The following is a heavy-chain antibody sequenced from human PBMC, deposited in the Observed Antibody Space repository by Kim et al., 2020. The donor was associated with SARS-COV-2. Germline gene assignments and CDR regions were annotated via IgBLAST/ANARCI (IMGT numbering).Heavy chain of an antibody. CDR3: ARRAYSSGWWYFDY. D-gene: IGHD6-19*01. Sequence: YEDSLKGRFTISRDNAKNTLYLQMNSLRVEDTAVYYCARRAYSSGWWYFDYWGQGTLVTVSS. V-gene: IGHV3-74*01. J-gene: IGHJ4*02.